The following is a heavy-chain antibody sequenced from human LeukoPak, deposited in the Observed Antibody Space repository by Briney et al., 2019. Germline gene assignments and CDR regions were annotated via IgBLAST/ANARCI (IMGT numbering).Heavy chain of an antibody. D-gene: IGHD3-9*01. CDR1: GGTFSSYA. J-gene: IGHJ5*02. CDR3: ARDRYDILTGYYQLNWFDP. CDR2: IIPIFGTA. Sequence: SVKVSCKASGGTFSSYAISWVRQAPGQGLEWMGGIIPIFGTANYAQKFQGRVTITTDESTSTAYMELSSLRSEDTAVYYCARDRYDILTGYYQLNWFDPWGQGTLVTVSS. V-gene: IGHV1-69*05.